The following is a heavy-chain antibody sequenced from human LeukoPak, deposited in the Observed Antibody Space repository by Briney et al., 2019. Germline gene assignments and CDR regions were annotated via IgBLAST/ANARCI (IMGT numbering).Heavy chain of an antibody. D-gene: IGHD6-13*01. CDR2: IFPGYYDT. Sequence: GESLKTSCKTFGYRLAYFWIGRVRQISRKGLGWGGIIFPGYYDTRQRPPFQGQVTISAEKSINTAYLPWSSLKASDTARYLFARGAPAAGIFDPWGQGTLVSVSS. CDR1: GYRLAYFW. CDR3: ARGAPAAGIFDP. V-gene: IGHV5-51*01. J-gene: IGHJ5*02.